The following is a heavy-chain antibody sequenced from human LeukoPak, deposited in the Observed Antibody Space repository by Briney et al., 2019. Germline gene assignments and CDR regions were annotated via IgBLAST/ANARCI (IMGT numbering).Heavy chain of an antibody. D-gene: IGHD1-26*01. V-gene: IGHV1-2*02. CDR1: GYTFTGDY. CDR3: ATARDRGRYFDP. J-gene: IGHJ5*02. CDR2: VDPGSGAT. Sequence: GASVKVSCKASGYTFTGDYIHWVRQARGQVFEWMGWVDPGSGATFYAQKFQGRVTMTGDTSISTVYMELSRLISDDTAVYYCATARDRGRYFDPWGQGTLVTVSS.